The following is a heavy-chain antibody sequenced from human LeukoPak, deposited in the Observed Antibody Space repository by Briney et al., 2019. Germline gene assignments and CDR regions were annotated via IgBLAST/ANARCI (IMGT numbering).Heavy chain of an antibody. D-gene: IGHD6-19*01. V-gene: IGHV3-23*01. Sequence: PGGSLRLSCAASGFTFSSYAMGWVRRPPRKGLKWVSGISASGGSTHYADSVKGQFTISRDNSKNTLYLQMNSLRAEDTAVYYCTKDPWNIAVANNNGWFDPWGQGTLVTVSS. CDR1: GFTFSSYA. CDR2: ISASGGST. J-gene: IGHJ5*02. CDR3: TKDPWNIAVANNNGWFDP.